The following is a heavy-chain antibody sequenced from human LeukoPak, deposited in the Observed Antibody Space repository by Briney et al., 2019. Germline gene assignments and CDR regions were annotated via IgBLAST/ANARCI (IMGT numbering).Heavy chain of an antibody. Sequence: PSGTLSLTCGVSGGSITNTNYWTGVRQPPGKGLEWIGEVNLQGSTNYNPSLMGRVAISVDKSENHISLQLTSVTAADTAVYYCAREGGPYLPLDYAGQGTLVTVSA. J-gene: IGHJ4*02. CDR1: GGSITNTNY. V-gene: IGHV4-4*02. CDR2: VNLQGST. CDR3: AREGGPYLPLDY.